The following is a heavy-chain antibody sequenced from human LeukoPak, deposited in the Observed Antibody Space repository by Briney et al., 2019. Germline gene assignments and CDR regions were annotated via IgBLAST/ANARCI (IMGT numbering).Heavy chain of an antibody. D-gene: IGHD6-19*01. J-gene: IGHJ6*03. CDR3: ARAAYSSGWYRNYYYYMDV. CDR2: IKQDGSEK. V-gene: IGHV3-7*04. CDR1: GFTFSSYW. Sequence: GGSLRLSCAASGFTFSSYWMSWVRQAPGKGLEWVANIKQDGSEKYYVDSVKGRFTISRDNAKNSLYLQMNSLRAEDTAVYYCARAAYSSGWYRNYYYYMDVWGKGTTVTVSS.